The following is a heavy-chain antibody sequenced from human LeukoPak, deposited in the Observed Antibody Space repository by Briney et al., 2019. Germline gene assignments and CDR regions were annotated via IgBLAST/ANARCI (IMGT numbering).Heavy chain of an antibody. CDR1: GFTFSTYW. J-gene: IGHJ4*02. Sequence: GGSLRLSCAASGFTFSTYWMTWVRQAPGKGLEWVANIKQDGSEKYYVDSVKGRFTISRDNAKNSLYLQTNSLGAEDTAVYYCASGVSSDGSYWGQGTLVTVSS. CDR3: ASGVSSDGSY. D-gene: IGHD6-19*01. V-gene: IGHV3-7*05. CDR2: IKQDGSEK.